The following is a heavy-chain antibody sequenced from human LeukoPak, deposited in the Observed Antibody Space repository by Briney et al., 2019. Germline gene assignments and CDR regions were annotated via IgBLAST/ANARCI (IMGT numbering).Heavy chain of an antibody. Sequence: ASVKVSCKASGYTFTSYGISWVRQAPGQGLEWMGWISAYNGNTNYAQKLQGRVTITRDTSASTAYMELSSLRSEDTAVYYCARDHDEAYYYGSGSYAYWGPGTLVTVSS. CDR1: GYTFTSYG. J-gene: IGHJ4*02. CDR2: ISAYNGNT. V-gene: IGHV1-18*01. D-gene: IGHD3-10*01. CDR3: ARDHDEAYYYGSGSYAY.